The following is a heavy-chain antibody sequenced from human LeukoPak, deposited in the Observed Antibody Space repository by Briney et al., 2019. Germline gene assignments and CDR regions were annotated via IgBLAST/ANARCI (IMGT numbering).Heavy chain of an antibody. Sequence: GGSLTLTCAASGFTFSDHYMSWIRQAPGKGLEWVSYIGDSGTPIYYADSVKGRFTVSRDNATNSLFLQMDSLRAEDTAVYYCARDRRPSVYGGLDNWGQGTLVTVSS. V-gene: IGHV3-11*04. J-gene: IGHJ4*02. CDR1: GFTFSDHY. CDR3: ARDRRPSVYGGLDN. D-gene: IGHD4/OR15-4a*01. CDR2: IGDSGTPI.